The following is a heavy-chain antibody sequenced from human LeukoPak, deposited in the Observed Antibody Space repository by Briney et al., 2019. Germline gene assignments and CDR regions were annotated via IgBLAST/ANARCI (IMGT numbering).Heavy chain of an antibody. D-gene: IGHD6-13*01. J-gene: IGHJ4*02. CDR2: IRTTAEGAKYA. Sequence: PGGSLRLSCATAGFSFTDYPMNWVRQAPGKGLEWISNIRTTAEGAKYAYYADSVKGRVTISRDDGKNTLYLHMNSLRDDDTAVYHAAAGKRDAFDYWGQGILVTVSS. CDR3: AAGKRDAFDY. CDR1: GFSFTDYP. V-gene: IGHV3-48*02.